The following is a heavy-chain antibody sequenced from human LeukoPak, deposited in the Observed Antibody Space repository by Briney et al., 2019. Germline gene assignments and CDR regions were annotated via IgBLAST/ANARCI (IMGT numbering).Heavy chain of an antibody. Sequence: SETLSLTCTVYGGSFRGYYWTWIRQSPGKGLQWTGEVIHSGATNYNPSLTSRLIISVDTSRNQFSLKLSSVTAADTAVYYCARGYDSGGYYAYFDHWGQGALVTVSS. J-gene: IGHJ4*02. CDR1: GGSFRGYY. CDR3: ARGYDSGGYYAYFDH. CDR2: VIHSGAT. D-gene: IGHD3-22*01. V-gene: IGHV4-34*12.